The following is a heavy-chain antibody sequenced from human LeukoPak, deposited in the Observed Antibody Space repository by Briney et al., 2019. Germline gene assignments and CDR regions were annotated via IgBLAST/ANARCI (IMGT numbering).Heavy chain of an antibody. Sequence: GGSLRLSCAASGFTFSSYAMSWVRQAPGKGLGWVSGISGSGGSTYYADSVKGRFTISRDNSKNTLYLHMNSLRAWDTALYSCAKWCGGTCYSSLDYWGQGTLGSVSS. CDR2: ISGSGGST. CDR3: AKWCGGTCYSSLDY. J-gene: IGHJ4*02. D-gene: IGHD2-15*01. CDR1: GFTFSSYA. V-gene: IGHV3-23*01.